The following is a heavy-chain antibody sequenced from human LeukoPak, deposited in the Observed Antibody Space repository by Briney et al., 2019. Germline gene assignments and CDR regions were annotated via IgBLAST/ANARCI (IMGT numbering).Heavy chain of an antibody. D-gene: IGHD3-22*01. V-gene: IGHV3-11*04. CDR2: ISSSGSSL. CDR3: ARGLTILKVVLTTANAFGI. Sequence: GGSLRLSCAASGFTFSDYSTNWIRQAPGKGLEWVSYISSSGSSLYYADSVKGRFTISRDNAKNSLFLQMNSLGAEDTAVYYCARGLTILKVVLTTANAFGIWGQGTLVTVSS. CDR1: GFTFSDYS. J-gene: IGHJ3*02.